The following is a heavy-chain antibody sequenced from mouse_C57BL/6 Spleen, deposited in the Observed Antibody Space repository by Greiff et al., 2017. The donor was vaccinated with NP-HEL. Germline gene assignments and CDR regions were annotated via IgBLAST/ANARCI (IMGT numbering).Heavy chain of an antibody. CDR3: ARGYGSSYGFAY. CDR2: IDPSDSYT. J-gene: IGHJ3*01. Sequence: QVQLQQPGAELVMPGASVKLSCKASGYTFTSYWMHWVQQRPGQGLEWIGEIDPSDSYTNYNQKFKGKSTLTVDKSSSTAYMQLSSLTSEDSAVYYCARGYGSSYGFAYWGQGTLVTVSA. D-gene: IGHD1-1*01. V-gene: IGHV1-69*01. CDR1: GYTFTSYW.